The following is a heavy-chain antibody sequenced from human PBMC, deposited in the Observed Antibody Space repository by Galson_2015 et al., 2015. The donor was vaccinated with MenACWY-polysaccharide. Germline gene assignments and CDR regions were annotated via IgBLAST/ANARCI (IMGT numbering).Heavy chain of an antibody. J-gene: IGHJ1*01. CDR3: ARDLRFSPY. Sequence: SVKVSCKASGYTFTSYDINWVRQAPGQGLEWMGWMNPNTGKTGYAQQFQGRFTLTRSTSISTAYMELSSLRSDDTAVYYCARDLRFSPYWRQGTLFTVSS. CDR1: GYTFTSYD. CDR2: MNPNTGKT. V-gene: IGHV1-8*01. D-gene: IGHD3-3*01.